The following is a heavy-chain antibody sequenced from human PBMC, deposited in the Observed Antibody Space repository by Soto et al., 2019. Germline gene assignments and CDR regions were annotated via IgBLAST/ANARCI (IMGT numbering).Heavy chain of an antibody. V-gene: IGHV3-33*06. CDR3: AKDRMSAPYYYSSTGMDV. CDR2: IWYDGSNK. D-gene: IGHD6-6*01. J-gene: IGHJ6*02. Sequence: GGSLRLSCAASGFTFRSYGMHWVRQAPGKGLEWVAVIWYDGSNKYYADSVKGRFTISRDNSKNTLYLQMNSLRAEDTAVYYCAKDRMSAPYYYSSTGMDVWGQRTTLPASS. CDR1: GFTFRSYG.